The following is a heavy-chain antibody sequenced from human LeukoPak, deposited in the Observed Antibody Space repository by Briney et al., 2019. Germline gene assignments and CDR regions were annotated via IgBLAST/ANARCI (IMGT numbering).Heavy chain of an antibody. D-gene: IGHD5-24*01. V-gene: IGHV3-30*18. Sequence: AGGSLRLSCAASGFTFSNYGMHWVRQAPGKGLEWVAVISYDGSNKYYADSVKGRFTISRDNSKNTLYLQMNSLRAEDTAVYYCAKDRQMGYLDYWGQGTLVTVSS. CDR2: ISYDGSNK. CDR3: AKDRQMGYLDY. J-gene: IGHJ4*02. CDR1: GFTFSNYG.